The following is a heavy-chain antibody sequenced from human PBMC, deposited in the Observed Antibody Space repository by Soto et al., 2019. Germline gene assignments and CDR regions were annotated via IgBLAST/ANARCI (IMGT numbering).Heavy chain of an antibody. CDR3: AKDRVTMVRGVIITAFDY. D-gene: IGHD3-10*01. CDR2: ISYDGSNK. V-gene: IGHV3-30*18. J-gene: IGHJ4*02. Sequence: QVQLVESGGGVVQPGRSLRLSCAASGFTFSSYGMHWVRQAPGKGLEWVAVISYDGSNKYYADSVKGRFTISRDNSKNTXXLQMNSLRAEDTAVYYCAKDRVTMVRGVIITAFDYWGQGTLVTVSS. CDR1: GFTFSSYG.